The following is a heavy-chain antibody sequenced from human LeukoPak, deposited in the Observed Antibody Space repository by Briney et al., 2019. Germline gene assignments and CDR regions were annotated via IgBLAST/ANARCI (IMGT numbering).Heavy chain of an antibody. Sequence: GGSLRLSCVASGFTFSSYSMNWVRQAPGKGLEWISYISSLGGTIYYADSVKGRFTISRDNSKNTLYLQMNSLRAEDTAVYYCAKDVRYCSSTSCYSPHYYYYYMDVWGKGTTVTISS. V-gene: IGHV3-48*01. CDR2: ISSLGGTI. D-gene: IGHD2-2*01. CDR3: AKDVRYCSSTSCYSPHYYYYYMDV. CDR1: GFTFSSYS. J-gene: IGHJ6*03.